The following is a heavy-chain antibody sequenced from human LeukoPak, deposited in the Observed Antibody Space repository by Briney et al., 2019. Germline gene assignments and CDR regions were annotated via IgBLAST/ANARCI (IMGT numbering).Heavy chain of an antibody. J-gene: IGHJ4*02. D-gene: IGHD6-6*01. CDR2: IGTAGDT. CDR1: GFTFSSYD. Sequence: PGGSLRLSCAASGFTFSSYDMHWVRQATGKGLEWVSTIGTAGDTYYPVSVKGQLTISRENAKNSLYLQMNSLRPGDTAVYYCARAAYMSSPDYWGQGTLVTVSS. CDR3: ARAAYMSSPDY. V-gene: IGHV3-13*04.